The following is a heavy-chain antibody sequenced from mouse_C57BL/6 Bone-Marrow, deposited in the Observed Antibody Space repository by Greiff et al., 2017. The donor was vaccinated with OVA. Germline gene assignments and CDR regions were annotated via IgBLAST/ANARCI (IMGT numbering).Heavy chain of an antibody. CDR3: TTSGWFYAMDY. D-gene: IGHD2-3*01. V-gene: IGHV14-4*01. CDR2: IDPENGDT. CDR1: GFNIKDDY. Sequence: EVKLMESGAELVRPGASVKLSCTASGFNIKDDYMHWVKQRPEQGLEWIGWIDPENGDTEYASKFQGKATITADTSSNTAYLQLSSLTSEDTAVYYCTTSGWFYAMDYWGQGTSVTVSS. J-gene: IGHJ4*01.